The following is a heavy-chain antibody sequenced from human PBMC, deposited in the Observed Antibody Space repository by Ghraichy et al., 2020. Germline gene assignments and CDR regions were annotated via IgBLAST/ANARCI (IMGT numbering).Heavy chain of an antibody. D-gene: IGHD2-21*01. J-gene: IGHJ3*02. CDR2: IDEVGSRK. CDR3: ARDLTAQMGDSWYDAFDI. CDR1: EFSISDFW. Sequence: GGSLRLSCAASEFSISDFWMTWVRQAPGKGPEWVANIDEVGSRKNYMDSVEGRFTISRDNTKNSVDLHLNSLRAEDPAVYYCARDLTAQMGDSWYDAFDIWGQGTMVTVSA. V-gene: IGHV3-7*04.